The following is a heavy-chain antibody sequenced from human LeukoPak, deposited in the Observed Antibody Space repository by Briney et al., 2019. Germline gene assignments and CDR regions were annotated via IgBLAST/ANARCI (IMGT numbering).Heavy chain of an antibody. V-gene: IGHV3-30*18. CDR2: ISYDGSNK. CDR3: AKQALPGHYCSSTSCCTDY. Sequence: GGSLRLSCAASGFTFSSYGMHWVRQAPGKGLEWVAVISYDGSNKYYADSVKGRFTISRDNSKNTLYLQMNSLRAEDTAVYYCAKQALPGHYCSSTSCCTDYWGQGTLVTVSS. D-gene: IGHD2-2*02. CDR1: GFTFSSYG. J-gene: IGHJ4*02.